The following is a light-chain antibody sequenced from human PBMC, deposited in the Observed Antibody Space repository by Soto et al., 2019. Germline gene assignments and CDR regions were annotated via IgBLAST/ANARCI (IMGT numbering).Light chain of an antibody. J-gene: IGLJ2*01. V-gene: IGLV1-51*01. CDR1: SSNIGNNY. Sequence: QSALTQPPSVSAAPGQTVTISCSGSSSNIGNNYVSWYQQLAGTAPKLLIYDNNKRPSGIPDRFSGSKSGTSATLGITGLQTGDEADYYCGTWDSSLSAGVFGGGTKVTVL. CDR2: DNN. CDR3: GTWDSSLSAGV.